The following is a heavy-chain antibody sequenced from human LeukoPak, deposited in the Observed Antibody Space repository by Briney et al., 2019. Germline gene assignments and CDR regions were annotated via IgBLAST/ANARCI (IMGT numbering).Heavy chain of an antibody. CDR1: GGSFSGYY. CDR3: ARVRGVIISIFDY. CDR2: INHSGST. V-gene: IGHV4-34*01. J-gene: IGHJ4*02. Sequence: ASETLSLTCAVYGGSFSGYYWSWIRQPPGKGLEWIGEINHSGSTNYNPSLKSRVTISVDTSKNQFSLELSSVTAADTAVYYCARVRGVIISIFDYWGQGTLVTVSS. D-gene: IGHD3-10*01.